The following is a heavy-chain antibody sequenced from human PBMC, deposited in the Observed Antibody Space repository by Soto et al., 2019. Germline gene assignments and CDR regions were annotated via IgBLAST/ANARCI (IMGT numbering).Heavy chain of an antibody. D-gene: IGHD6-13*01. J-gene: IGHJ5*02. CDR1: GFTFSSYA. Sequence: GGSLRLSCAASGFTFSSYAMSWVRQAPGKGLEWVSAISGSGGSTYYADSVKGRFTISRDNSKNTLYLQMNSLRAEDTAVYYCAKDKSGSSWYSWFDPWGQGTLVTVSS. CDR2: ISGSGGST. V-gene: IGHV3-23*01. CDR3: AKDKSGSSWYSWFDP.